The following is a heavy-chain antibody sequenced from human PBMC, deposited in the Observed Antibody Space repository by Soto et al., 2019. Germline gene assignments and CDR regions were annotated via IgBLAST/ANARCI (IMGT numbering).Heavy chain of an antibody. CDR1: VGTISIYD. CDR3: ARAIRAGFDY. J-gene: IGHJ4*02. D-gene: IGHD2-2*02. V-gene: IGHV4-59*01. CDR2: IYYPGST. Sequence: SETLSLTCAASVGTISIYDLSWIRQPPGKGLDWIRSIYYPGSTHYNPSLKSPVTISVDTSKNPFSLNVTSVTAEDTAAYYCARAIRAGFDYWGQGTLVTVSS.